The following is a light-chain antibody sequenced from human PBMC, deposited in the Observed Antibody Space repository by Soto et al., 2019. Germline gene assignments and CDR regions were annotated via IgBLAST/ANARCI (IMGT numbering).Light chain of an antibody. V-gene: IGKV4-1*01. CDR2: WAS. CDR1: QSLLYISNNENY. CDR3: QQYYSNPS. J-gene: IGKJ4*01. Sequence: DIVVTQSPDSLAVSLGERATIHCKSSQSLLYISNNENYLAWYQQKPGQPPKLLIHWASTRESGVPDRFTGSGFGTDFTLTINSLQAEDVAVYYGQQYYSNPSFVGGTKVEMK.